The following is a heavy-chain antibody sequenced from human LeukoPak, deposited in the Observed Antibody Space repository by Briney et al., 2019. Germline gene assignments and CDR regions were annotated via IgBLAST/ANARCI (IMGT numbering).Heavy chain of an antibody. V-gene: IGHV3-7*01. CDR3: ASGYYSRRFDY. CDR2: IKEDGSEK. J-gene: IGHJ4*02. D-gene: IGHD3-22*01. Sequence: GGSLRLSCEASGFTFSTYWMSWVRQAPGKGLEWVADIKEDGSEKYYVDSVKGRFTISRDNAKNSLYLQMNSLRAEDTAVYYCASGYYSRRFDYWGQGTLVTVSS. CDR1: GFTFSTYW.